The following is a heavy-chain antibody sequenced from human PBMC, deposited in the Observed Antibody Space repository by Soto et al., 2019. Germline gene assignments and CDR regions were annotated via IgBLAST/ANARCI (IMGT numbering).Heavy chain of an antibody. V-gene: IGHV3-11*01. Sequence: QGQLVESGGGLVKPGGSLRLSCAASGFTFSDYYMSWIRQAPGKGLEWVSYISSSGSTIYYADSVKGRFTISRDNAKNSPYLPMNGLRAQGTAVYYCARRGSSSGGMVYWGQGTLVTVSS. CDR3: ARRGSSSGGMVY. J-gene: IGHJ4*02. CDR1: GFTFSDYY. CDR2: ISSSGSTI. D-gene: IGHD6-6*01.